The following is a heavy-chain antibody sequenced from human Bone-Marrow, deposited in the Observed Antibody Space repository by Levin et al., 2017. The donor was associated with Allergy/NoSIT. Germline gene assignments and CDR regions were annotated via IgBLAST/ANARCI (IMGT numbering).Heavy chain of an antibody. CDR3: AGGVLQAWGNAFDL. D-gene: IGHD2-15*01. V-gene: IGHV1-8*01. Sequence: ASVKVSCKTSGDNFLNYDFNWVRQAAGQGLEWMGWMNPKSGGSGYSQKLQGRVRFTANTSMSTVYIQLSSLRSDDTAVYFCAGGVLQAWGNAFDLWGQGTLVTVSS. J-gene: IGHJ3*01. CDR2: MNPKSGGS. CDR1: GDNFLNYD.